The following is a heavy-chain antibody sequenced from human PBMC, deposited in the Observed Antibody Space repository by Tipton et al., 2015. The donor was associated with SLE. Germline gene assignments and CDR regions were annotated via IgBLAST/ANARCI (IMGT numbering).Heavy chain of an antibody. CDR3: ARCDYSHWGEY. D-gene: IGHD4-11*01. CDR1: GGSFSGYY. CDR2: INHSGST. J-gene: IGHJ4*02. V-gene: IGHV4-34*01. Sequence: TLSLTCAVYGGSFSGYYWSWIRQPPGKGLEWIGKINHSGSTNYNPTLKSRVTMSVDTSKSQFSLKLSSVTAADTAVYYCARCDYSHWGEYWGQGILVTVFS.